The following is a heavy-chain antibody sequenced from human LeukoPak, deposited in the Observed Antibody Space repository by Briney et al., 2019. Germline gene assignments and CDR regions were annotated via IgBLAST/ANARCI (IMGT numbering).Heavy chain of an antibody. J-gene: IGHJ4*02. D-gene: IGHD6-13*01. CDR1: GGFISSSSYY. V-gene: IGHV4-39*01. CDR3: ARLRSSSSWYLFDY. CDR2: IYYSGST. Sequence: SETLSLTCTVSGGFISSSSYYWGWIRQPPGKGLEWIGSIYYSGSTYYNPSLKSRVTISVDTSKNQFSLKLSSVTAADTAVYYCARLRSSSSWYLFDYWGQGTLVTVSS.